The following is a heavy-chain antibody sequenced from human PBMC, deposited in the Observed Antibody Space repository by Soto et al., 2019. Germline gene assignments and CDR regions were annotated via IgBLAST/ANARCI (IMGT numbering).Heavy chain of an antibody. V-gene: IGHV5-10-1*01. CDR2: IDPSDSYT. CDR3: ARHRRYYYGSGSQGGWFDP. CDR1: GYSFTSYW. Sequence: VESLKISCKGSGYSFTSYWISWVRQMPGKGLEWMGRIDPSDSYTNYSPSFQGHVTISADKSISTAYLQWSSLKASDTAMYYCARHRRYYYGSGSQGGWFDPWGQGTLVTVSS. D-gene: IGHD3-10*01. J-gene: IGHJ5*02.